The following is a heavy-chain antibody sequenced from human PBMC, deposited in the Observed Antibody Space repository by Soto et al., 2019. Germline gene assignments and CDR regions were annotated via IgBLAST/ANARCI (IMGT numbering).Heavy chain of an antibody. CDR3: VRDLTSCTSARCYSYYYGMDV. V-gene: IGHV3-74*01. CDR1: GFNFSSYW. Sequence: PGGSLRLSCIASGFNFSSYWTHWVRQVPGRGLVWVSRINSDGSRTSYADSVKGRFTISRDNAKNTVDLQMNSLRAEDTAVYYCVRDLTSCTSARCYSYYYGMDVWGQGTTVTVSS. CDR2: INSDGSRT. J-gene: IGHJ6*02. D-gene: IGHD1-26*01.